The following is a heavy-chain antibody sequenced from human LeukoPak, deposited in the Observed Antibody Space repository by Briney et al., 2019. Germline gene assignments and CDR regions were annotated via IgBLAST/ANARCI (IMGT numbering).Heavy chain of an antibody. CDR2: IYYSGST. Sequence: PSETLSLTCTVSGGSISSYYWSWIRQPPGKGLEWIGYIYYSGSTNYDPSLKSRVTISVDTSKNQFSLKLSSVTAADTAVYYCARSLWLQGWFDPWGQGTLVTVSS. D-gene: IGHD5-18*01. V-gene: IGHV4-59*12. CDR3: ARSLWLQGWFDP. J-gene: IGHJ5*02. CDR1: GGSISSYY.